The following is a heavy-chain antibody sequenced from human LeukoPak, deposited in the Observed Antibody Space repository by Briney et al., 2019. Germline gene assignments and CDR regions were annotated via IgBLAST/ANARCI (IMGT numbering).Heavy chain of an antibody. CDR2: IIPIFGTA. V-gene: IGHV1-69*13. CDR3: ARVRVYDFWSGYYSPNYYYYGMDV. Sequence: SVKVSCKASGYTFTSYYMHWVRRAPGQGLEWMGGIIPIFGTANYAQKFQGRVTITADESTSTAYMELSSLRSEDTAVYYCARVRVYDFWSGYYSPNYYYYGMDVWGQGTTVTVSS. D-gene: IGHD3-3*01. J-gene: IGHJ6*02. CDR1: GYTFTSYY.